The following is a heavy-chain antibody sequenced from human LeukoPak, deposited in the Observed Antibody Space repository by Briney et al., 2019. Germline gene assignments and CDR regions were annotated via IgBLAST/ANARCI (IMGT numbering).Heavy chain of an antibody. CDR3: ARMPCGHGHHMCYNH. V-gene: IGHV4-34*01. Sequence: SETLSLTCAVSGVSISDYYWSWIRQCPGKGLEWIGEVSPGGYTNYNPSLKSRVIISEDPSERHLSLRLRSVTAADTAMYYCARMPCGHGHHMCYNHWAQGTLVTVSS. CDR2: VSPGGYT. CDR1: GVSISDYY. D-gene: IGHD2-21*01. J-gene: IGHJ5*02.